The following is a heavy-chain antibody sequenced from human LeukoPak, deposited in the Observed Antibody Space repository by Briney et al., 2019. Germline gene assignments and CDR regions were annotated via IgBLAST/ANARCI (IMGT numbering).Heavy chain of an antibody. CDR1: GYTFTSYY. J-gene: IGHJ2*01. CDR3: ARDLGYGDYDTSPYWFFDL. CDR2: INPSGGST. V-gene: IGHV1-46*01. Sequence: GASVKVSCKASGYTFTSYYMHWVRQAPGQGLEWMGIINPSGGSTTYAEKFQGRVTMTWDMSTSTVYMELYSLRSEDTAVYYCARDLGYGDYDTSPYWFFDLWGRGTLVTVSS. D-gene: IGHD4-17*01.